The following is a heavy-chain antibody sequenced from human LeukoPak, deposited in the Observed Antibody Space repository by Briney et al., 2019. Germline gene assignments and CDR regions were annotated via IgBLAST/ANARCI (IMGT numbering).Heavy chain of an antibody. D-gene: IGHD3-3*01. CDR1: GFTFRSYW. CDR2: ISSSSSYI. CDR3: ARDPIFGVVPHY. Sequence: GGSLRLSCAASGFTFRSYWMNWVRQAPGKGLEWVSSISSSSSYIYYADSVKGRFTISRDNAKNSLYLQMNSLRAEDTAVYYCARDPIFGVVPHYWGQGTLVTVSS. J-gene: IGHJ4*02. V-gene: IGHV3-21*01.